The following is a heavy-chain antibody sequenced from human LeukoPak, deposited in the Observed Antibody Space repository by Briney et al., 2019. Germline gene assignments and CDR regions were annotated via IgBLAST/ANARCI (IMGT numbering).Heavy chain of an antibody. CDR1: GFTFSDYY. CDR2: ISSSSSYT. CDR3: ARLISRNWFDP. J-gene: IGHJ5*02. D-gene: IGHD3-16*01. V-gene: IGHV3-11*06. Sequence: TGGSLTLSCTASGFTFSDYYMSWIRQAPGKSLEWVSYISSSSSYTNYADSVKGRFTISRDNAKNSLYLQMNSLRAEDTAVYYCARLISRNWFDPWGQGTLVTVSS.